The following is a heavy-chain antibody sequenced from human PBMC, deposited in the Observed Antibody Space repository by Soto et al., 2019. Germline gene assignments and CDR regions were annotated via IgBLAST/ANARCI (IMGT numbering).Heavy chain of an antibody. CDR2: INHSGST. CDR1: GGSFSGYY. Sequence: QVQLQQWGAGLLKPSETLSLTCAVYGGSFSGYYWSWIRQPPGKGLEWIGEINHSGSTNYNPSLKSRVTISVDTSKNQFSLKLSAVTAADTAVYYCALSLTGYYLPDYWGQGTLVTGSS. D-gene: IGHD3-9*01. CDR3: ALSLTGYYLPDY. V-gene: IGHV4-34*01. J-gene: IGHJ4*02.